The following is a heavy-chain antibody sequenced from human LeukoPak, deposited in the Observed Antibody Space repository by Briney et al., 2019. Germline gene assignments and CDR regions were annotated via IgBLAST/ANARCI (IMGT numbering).Heavy chain of an antibody. J-gene: IGHJ4*02. D-gene: IGHD2-2*01. CDR3: AKDGRPDIVVVPAAPFDY. Sequence: GGSLRLSCAASGFTFSDYYMSWIRQAPGKGLEWVSYISSSGSTIYYADSVKGRFTISRDNAKNSLYLQMNSLRAEDTAVYYCAKDGRPDIVVVPAAPFDYWGQGTLVTLSS. V-gene: IGHV3-11*01. CDR2: ISSSGSTI. CDR1: GFTFSDYY.